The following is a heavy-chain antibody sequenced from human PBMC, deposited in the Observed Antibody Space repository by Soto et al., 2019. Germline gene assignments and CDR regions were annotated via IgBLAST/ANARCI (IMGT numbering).Heavy chain of an antibody. V-gene: IGHV3-23*01. Sequence: GGSLRLSCAASGFTFSSYAMSWVRQAPGKGLEWVSAISGSGGSTYYADSVKGRFTISRDNSKNTLYLQMNSLRAEDMAVYYCAKGIVPAALSYYYYGMDVWGQGTTVTVSS. J-gene: IGHJ6*02. CDR2: ISGSGGST. D-gene: IGHD2-2*01. CDR1: GFTFSSYA. CDR3: AKGIVPAALSYYYYGMDV.